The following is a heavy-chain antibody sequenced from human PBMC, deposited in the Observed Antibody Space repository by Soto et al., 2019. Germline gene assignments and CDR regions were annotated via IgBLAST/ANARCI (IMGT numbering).Heavy chain of an antibody. CDR3: ARGRPWELYDY. D-gene: IGHD1-26*01. J-gene: IGHJ4*02. V-gene: IGHV4-59*12. Sequence: QVQLQESGPGLVKPSETLSLTCTVSGGSISTYYWSWIRQSPGKGLDWIGYIYYSGSTNYNPSLKSRVTISVDTSKNEFSLNLSSMTAADTAVYYCARGRPWELYDYWGQGTLVTVSS. CDR2: IYYSGST. CDR1: GGSISTYY.